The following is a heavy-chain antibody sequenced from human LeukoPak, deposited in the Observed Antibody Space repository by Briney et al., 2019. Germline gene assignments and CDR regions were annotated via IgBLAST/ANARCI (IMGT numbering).Heavy chain of an antibody. V-gene: IGHV4-38-2*02. CDR2: IYHSGST. J-gene: IGHJ1*01. CDR3: AREKSSSYGLAQH. D-gene: IGHD3-22*01. CDR1: GYSISSAYY. Sequence: SETLSLTCSVSGYSISSAYYWGWIRQPPGKGLEWIGSIYHSGSTYYNLSLKSRVTLSVDTSTNQLFLKLSSVTAADTAVYYCAREKSSSYGLAQHWGQGTLVIVSS.